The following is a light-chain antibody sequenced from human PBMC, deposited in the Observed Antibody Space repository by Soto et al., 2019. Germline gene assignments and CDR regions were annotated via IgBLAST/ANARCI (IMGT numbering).Light chain of an antibody. V-gene: IGKV1-5*03. CDR2: KGS. CDR1: QSISMS. J-gene: IGKJ1*01. Sequence: DIQMTQSPFTLSASVGDRVTITCRASQSISMSLAWHQQKPGKAPKPLLYKGSSLESGAPSRFSGSGSGTEFTLTISSLEPDDFATYYCQQYRYFPWTFGHGTKVEIE. CDR3: QQYRYFPWT.